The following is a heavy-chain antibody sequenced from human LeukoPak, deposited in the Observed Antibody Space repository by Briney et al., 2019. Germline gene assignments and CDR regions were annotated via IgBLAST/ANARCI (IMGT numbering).Heavy chain of an antibody. CDR3: VRGLGDV. CDR2: INNDGKLV. J-gene: IGHJ6*04. Sequence: GESLKISCSASGFIFRNFWMHWVRQAPGKGPVWVSRINNDGKLVTYADSVKGRFTISRDSAKDTVFLQMNSLRVEDTALYYCVRGLGDVWGKGTLVTVSS. D-gene: IGHD4-11*01. V-gene: IGHV3-74*01. CDR1: GFIFRNFW.